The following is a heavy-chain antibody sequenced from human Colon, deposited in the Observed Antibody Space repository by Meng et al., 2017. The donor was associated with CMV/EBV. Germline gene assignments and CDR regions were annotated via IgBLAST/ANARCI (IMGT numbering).Heavy chain of an antibody. D-gene: IGHD2-2*01. CDR3: ARATKSSCWEVLDY. V-gene: IGHV4-34*01. Sequence: QVQFQQWGSGPVKPSRTLSLPCAVYGSSFRGYYVTWIRQPPGRGLEWIGESYYTGSTNYSPSLKSRVTISLDTSKNQFSLKLNSVTAADTAVYYCARATKSSCWEVLDYWGHGTLVTVSS. CDR2: SYYTGST. CDR1: GSSFRGYY. J-gene: IGHJ4*01.